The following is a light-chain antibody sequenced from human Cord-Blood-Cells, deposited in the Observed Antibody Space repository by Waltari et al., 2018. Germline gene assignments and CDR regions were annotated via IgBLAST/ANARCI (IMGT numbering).Light chain of an antibody. CDR3: CSYAGSYSVV. CDR1: SSDVGGYNY. J-gene: IGLJ2*01. CDR2: DVS. V-gene: IGLV2-11*01. Sequence: QSALTQPRSVSGSPGQSVTISCTGTSSDVGGYNYFSWYQQHPGKAPKLMIYDVSKRPSGVPDRFSGPKSGNTASLTISGLQAEDEADYYCCSYAGSYSVVFGGGTKLTVL.